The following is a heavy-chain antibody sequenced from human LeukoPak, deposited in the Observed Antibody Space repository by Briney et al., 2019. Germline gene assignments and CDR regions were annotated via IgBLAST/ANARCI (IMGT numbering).Heavy chain of an antibody. CDR1: GFTFSSYG. CDR3: AKDSYGSGSFPVNWFDP. D-gene: IGHD3-10*01. CDR2: ISGSGGST. V-gene: IGHV3-23*01. Sequence: GGTLRLSCAASGFTFSSYGMSWVRQAPGKGLEWVSAISGSGGSTYYADSVKGRFTISRDNSKNTLYLQMNSLRAEDTAVYYCAKDSYGSGSFPVNWFDPWGQGTLVTVSS. J-gene: IGHJ5*02.